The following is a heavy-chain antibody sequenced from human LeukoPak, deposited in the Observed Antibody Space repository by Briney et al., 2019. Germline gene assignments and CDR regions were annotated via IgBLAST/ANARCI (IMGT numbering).Heavy chain of an antibody. CDR2: IYSGGST. J-gene: IGHJ4*02. D-gene: IGHD3-22*01. CDR1: GFTVSSNY. Sequence: GGSLRLSCAASGFTVSSNYMSWVHQAPGKGLEWVSVIYSGGSTYYADSVKGRFTISRDNSKNTLYLQMNSLRAEDTAVYYCARDRYYESSGYYYSDYWGQGSLVTVSS. V-gene: IGHV3-53*01. CDR3: ARDRYYESSGYYYSDY.